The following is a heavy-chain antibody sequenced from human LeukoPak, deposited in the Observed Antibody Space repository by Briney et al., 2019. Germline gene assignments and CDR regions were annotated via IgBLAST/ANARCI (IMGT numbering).Heavy chain of an antibody. V-gene: IGHV3-30*02. J-gene: IGHJ4*02. CDR2: IRYDGSNK. Sequence: PGGSLRLSCAASGFTYSSYGMHWVRQAPGKGLEWVAFIRYDGSNKYYADSVKGRFTISRDNSKNTLYLQMNSLRAEDTAVYYCAKAPIVVVPAAIQGGFFDYWGQGTLVTVSS. CDR3: AKAPIVVVPAAIQGGFFDY. CDR1: GFTYSSYG. D-gene: IGHD2-2*01.